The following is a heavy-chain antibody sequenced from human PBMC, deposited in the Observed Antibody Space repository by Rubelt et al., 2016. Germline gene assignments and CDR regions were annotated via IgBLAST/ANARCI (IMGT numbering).Heavy chain of an antibody. V-gene: IGHV3-72*01. D-gene: IGHD1-26*01. CDR3: AQGRWELPH. CDR1: GFTFSDHY. CDR2: TRNKAKGNTT. J-gene: IGHJ4*02. Sequence: GGLVQPGRSLRLSCAASGFTFSDHYMDWVRQAPGKGLEWVGRTRNKAKGNTTETAAPVKGRFTISRDDSKNSLYLQMNSLKTEDTAVYYCAQGRWELPHWGQGTLVTVSS.